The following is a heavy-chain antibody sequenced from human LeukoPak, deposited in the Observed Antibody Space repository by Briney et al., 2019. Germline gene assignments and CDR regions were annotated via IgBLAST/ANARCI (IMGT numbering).Heavy chain of an antibody. CDR1: GFTFDDYG. CDR3: ARDILWFGESGGMDV. Sequence: GGSLRLSCAASGFTFDDYGMSWVRQAPGQGLEWVSGINWNGGSTGYADSVKGRFTISRDNAKNSLYLQMNSLRAEDTALYYCARDILWFGESGGMDVWGQGTTVTVSS. CDR2: INWNGGST. J-gene: IGHJ6*02. D-gene: IGHD3-10*01. V-gene: IGHV3-20*04.